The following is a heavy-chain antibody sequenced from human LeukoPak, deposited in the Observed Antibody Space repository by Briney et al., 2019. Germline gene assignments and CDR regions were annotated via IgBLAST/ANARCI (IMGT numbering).Heavy chain of an antibody. CDR3: ASVIEDIVVVPAAIVYYYYMDV. J-gene: IGHJ6*03. Sequence: ASVKVSCKASGYTFTSYGISWVRQAPGQGLEWMGWISAYNGNTNYAQQLQGRVTMTTDTSTSTAYMELRSLRSDDTAVYYCASVIEDIVVVPAAIVYYYYMDVWGKGTTVTVSS. D-gene: IGHD2-2*01. V-gene: IGHV1-18*01. CDR1: GYTFTSYG. CDR2: ISAYNGNT.